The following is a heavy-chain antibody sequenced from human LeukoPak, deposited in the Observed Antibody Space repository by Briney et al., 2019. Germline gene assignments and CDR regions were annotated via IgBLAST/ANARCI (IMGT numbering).Heavy chain of an antibody. J-gene: IGHJ5*02. D-gene: IGHD1-26*01. V-gene: IGHV1-24*01. Sequence: ASVKVSCKVSGYTLTELSMHWVRQAPGKGLEWMGGFDPEDGETIYAQKFQGRVTMIEDTSTDTAYMELSSLRSEDTAVYYCATIVLFRVGANPNWFDPWGQGTLVTVSS. CDR2: FDPEDGET. CDR3: ATIVLFRVGANPNWFDP. CDR1: GYTLTELS.